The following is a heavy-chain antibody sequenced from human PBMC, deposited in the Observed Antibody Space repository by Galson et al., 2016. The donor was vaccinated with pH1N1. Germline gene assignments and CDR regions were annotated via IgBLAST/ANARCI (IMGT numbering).Heavy chain of an antibody. V-gene: IGHV3-20*04. CDR1: GFTFNDYA. D-gene: IGHD2-21*01. CDR2: TLWNGAKT. Sequence: SLRLSCAASGFTFNDYAMVWIRQAPGKGLEWVSDTLWNGAKTNYGESVRGRFSVSRHNAKRSLFLQLDSLRVDDTALYYCVRKAYGDAFDSWGQGTMVIVS. J-gene: IGHJ3*01. CDR3: VRKAYGDAFDS.